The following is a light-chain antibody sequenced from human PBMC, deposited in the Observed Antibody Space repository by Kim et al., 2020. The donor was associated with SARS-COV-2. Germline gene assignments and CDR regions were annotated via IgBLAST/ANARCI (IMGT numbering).Light chain of an antibody. Sequence: DIQMTQSPSSLSASVGDRVTITCRASQNINRYLHWYQQRPGKAPKLLVFAASHLQDGVSSRFSGSTSETGFTLTITNLQPEDFATYYCQQTYSTPLTFGGGTKVDIK. J-gene: IGKJ4*01. CDR3: QQTYSTPLT. V-gene: IGKV1-39*01. CDR2: AAS. CDR1: QNINRY.